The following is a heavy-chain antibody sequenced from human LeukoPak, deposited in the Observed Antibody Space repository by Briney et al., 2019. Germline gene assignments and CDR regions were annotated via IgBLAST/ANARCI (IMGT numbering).Heavy chain of an antibody. D-gene: IGHD3-22*01. CDR1: GFTFSSYA. V-gene: IGHV3-23*01. Sequence: PGGSMRLSCAASGFTFSSYAMSWVRQAPGKGLEWVSAISGSGGSTYYADSVKGRFTFSRDNSKNTLYLQMNSLRAEDTAVYYCAKIISPQIVVVKRAYYFDYWGQGTLVTVSS. CDR3: AKIISPQIVVVKRAYYFDY. J-gene: IGHJ4*02. CDR2: ISGSGGST.